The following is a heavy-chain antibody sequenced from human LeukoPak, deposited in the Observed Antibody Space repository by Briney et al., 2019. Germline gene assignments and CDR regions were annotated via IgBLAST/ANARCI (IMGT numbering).Heavy chain of an antibody. CDR1: GITFSSYA. D-gene: IGHD5-24*01. CDR2: ISGSGFST. CDR3: ARSNYAERWLQLKI. J-gene: IGHJ3*02. V-gene: IGHV3-23*01. Sequence: GGSLRLSCAASGITFSSYAMSWVRQAPGKGLEWVSAISGSGFSTYHADSVKGRFTISRDNSKNTLYLQMNSLRAEDTAVYYCARSNYAERWLQLKIWGQGTMVTVSS.